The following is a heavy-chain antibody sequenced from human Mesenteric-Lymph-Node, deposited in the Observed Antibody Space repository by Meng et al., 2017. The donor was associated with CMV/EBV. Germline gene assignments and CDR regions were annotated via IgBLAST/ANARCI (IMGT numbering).Heavy chain of an antibody. CDR3: ARDGVGQAFDI. CDR1: GYSISSGYY. D-gene: IGHD2-2*01. Sequence: SETLSLTCTVSGYSISSGYYWGWIRQPPGKGLEWIGSIYYSGSTYYNPSLKSRVAISADTSNNQFSLKLSSVTAADTAVYYCARDGVGQAFDIWGQGTMVTVSS. V-gene: IGHV4-38-2*02. J-gene: IGHJ3*02. CDR2: IYYSGST.